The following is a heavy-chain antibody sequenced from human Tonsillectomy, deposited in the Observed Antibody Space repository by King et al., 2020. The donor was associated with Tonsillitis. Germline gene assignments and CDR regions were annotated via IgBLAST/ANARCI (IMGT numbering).Heavy chain of an antibody. Sequence: HVQLVESGGGVVQPGGSLSLSCAASGFRFSTYAMHWVRQAPGKGLEWVASVLYDRSIEYYADSVRGRFSISRDNEKNTLHLAMNSLKPEDTALYFCAKDMRGSNYVGVFDQWGQGTQVTVSS. CDR3: AKDMRGSNYVGVFDQ. J-gene: IGHJ5*02. CDR1: GFRFSTYA. V-gene: IGHV3-30*02. D-gene: IGHD3-10*01. CDR2: VLYDRSIE.